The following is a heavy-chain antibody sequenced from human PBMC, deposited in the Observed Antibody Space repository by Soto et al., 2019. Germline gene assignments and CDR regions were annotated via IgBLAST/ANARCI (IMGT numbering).Heavy chain of an antibody. Sequence: GGSLRLSCAASGFTFSSYGMHWVRQAPGKGLEWVAVIWYDGSNKYYADSVKGRFTISRDNSKNTLYLQMNSLRAEDTAVYYCARGNSKGFADAFDIWGQGTMVTVSS. CDR2: IWYDGSNK. CDR1: GFTFSSYG. CDR3: ARGNSKGFADAFDI. V-gene: IGHV3-33*01. D-gene: IGHD1-7*01. J-gene: IGHJ3*02.